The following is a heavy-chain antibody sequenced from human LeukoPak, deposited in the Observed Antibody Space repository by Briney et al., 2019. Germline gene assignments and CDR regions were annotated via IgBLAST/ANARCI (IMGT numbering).Heavy chain of an antibody. J-gene: IGHJ3*02. V-gene: IGHV4-31*03. CDR2: IYYSGST. CDR1: GGSISSGGYY. CDR3: ARGGRLDYYDTSGHSYMNDDAFDI. Sequence: KPSETLSLTCTVSGGSISSGGYYWGWIRQHPGKGLEWIGYIYYSGSTYYNPSLKSRVALSVDTSKNQFSLKLTSVTAADTAVYYCARGGRLDYYDTSGHSYMNDDAFDIWGQGTMVTVSS. D-gene: IGHD3-22*01.